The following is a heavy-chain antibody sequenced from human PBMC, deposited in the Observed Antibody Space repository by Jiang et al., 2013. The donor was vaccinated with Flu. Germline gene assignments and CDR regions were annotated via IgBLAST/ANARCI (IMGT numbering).Heavy chain of an antibody. D-gene: IGHD3-9*01. CDR1: GYTFTSYY. Sequence: LVESGAEVKKPGASVKVSCKASGYTFTSYYMHWVRQAPGQGLEWMGIINPSGGSTSYAQKFQGRVTMTRDTSTSTVYMELSSLRSEDTAVYYCARGSEGIRYFDWLLIGGAFDYWGQGTLVTVSS. CDR3: ARGSEGIRYFDWLLIGGAFDY. CDR2: INPSGGST. J-gene: IGHJ4*02. V-gene: IGHV1-46*01.